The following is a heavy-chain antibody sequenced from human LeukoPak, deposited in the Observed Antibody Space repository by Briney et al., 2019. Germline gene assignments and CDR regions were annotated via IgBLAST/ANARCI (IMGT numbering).Heavy chain of an antibody. D-gene: IGHD3-22*01. CDR2: IYSGGST. J-gene: IGHJ4*02. Sequence: GGSLRLSCAASGFTVSSNYMSWVRQAPGKGLEWVSVIYSGGSTYYADSVKGRFTISRDNSKNTLYLQMNSLRAEDTAVYYCARVGYYYNSSGYEGGYFDYWGQGTLVTVSS. V-gene: IGHV3-53*01. CDR1: GFTVSSNY. CDR3: ARVGYYYNSSGYEGGYFDY.